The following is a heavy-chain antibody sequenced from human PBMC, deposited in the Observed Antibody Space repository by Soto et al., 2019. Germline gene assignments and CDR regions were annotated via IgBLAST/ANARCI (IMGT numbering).Heavy chain of an antibody. V-gene: IGHV6-1*01. J-gene: IGHJ4*02. CDR3: VRDEGWLDFDY. CDR1: GDSVSSNSAA. CDR2: TYYRSKWYN. Sequence: SQTLSLTCAISGDSVSSNSAAWNWIRQSQSRGLEWLGRTYYRSKWYNDYAASVRSRITIDPDTSKNQFTLQLNSVTPEDTAVYYCVRDEGWLDFDYWGQGTLVTVSS. D-gene: IGHD5-18*01.